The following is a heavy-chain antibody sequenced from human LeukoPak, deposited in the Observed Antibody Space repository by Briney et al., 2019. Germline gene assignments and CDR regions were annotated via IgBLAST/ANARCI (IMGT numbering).Heavy chain of an antibody. CDR2: ISYDGSNK. J-gene: IGHJ3*02. Sequence: GGSLRLSCAASGFTFSSYGMHWVRQAPGKGLEWVAVISYDGSNKYYADSVKGRFTISRDNSKNTLYLQMNSLRAEDTAVYYCAKGVIVVVTGAFDIWGQGTMVTVSS. V-gene: IGHV3-30*18. D-gene: IGHD2-21*02. CDR3: AKGVIVVVTGAFDI. CDR1: GFTFSSYG.